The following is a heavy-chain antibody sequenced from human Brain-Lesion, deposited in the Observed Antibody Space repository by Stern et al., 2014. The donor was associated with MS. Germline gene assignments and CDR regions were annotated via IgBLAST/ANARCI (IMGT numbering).Heavy chain of an antibody. J-gene: IGHJ4*02. CDR2: IHPGGSA. CDR3: ASGYRIFDY. D-gene: IGHD5-18*01. CDR1: GGSISSGSDY. V-gene: IGHV4-61*02. Sequence: VQLVQSGPGLVKPSQTLSLTCTVSGGSISSGSDYWSWIRQPVGKGLEWIGRIHPGGSAFYPPSLKSRVTISTDTSMNQFSLELNSATAADTAIYYCASGYRIFDYWGQGILVTVSS.